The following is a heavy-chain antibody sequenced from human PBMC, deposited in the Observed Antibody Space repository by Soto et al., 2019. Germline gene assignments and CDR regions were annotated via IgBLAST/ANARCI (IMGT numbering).Heavy chain of an antibody. D-gene: IGHD3-3*01. CDR1: GFSFGDYA. CDR2: VRSRNYGGSV. V-gene: IGHV3-49*03. Sequence: PGGSLRLSCTASGFSFGDYAMSWFRQRPGKGLEWVAFVRSRNYGGSVEYAASVRGRFTISRDDSTSIAYPQMKSLKTEDTAVYYCARDRDISGYYRPISFVSWGQGILVIVSS. CDR3: ARDRDISGYYRPISFVS. J-gene: IGHJ5*01.